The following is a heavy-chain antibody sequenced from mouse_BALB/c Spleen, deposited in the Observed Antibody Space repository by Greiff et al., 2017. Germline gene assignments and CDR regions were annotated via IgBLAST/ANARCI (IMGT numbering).Heavy chain of an antibody. CDR1: GYTFTSYW. D-gene: IGHD1-1*01. J-gene: IGHJ2*01. V-gene: IGHV1-69*02. CDR2: IYPSASYT. CDR3: TREWGLRDYLDY. Sequence: VQLQQSGAELVRPGASVKLSCKASGYTFTSYWINWVKQRPGQGLEWIGNIYPSASYTNYNQKFKDKATLTVDKSSSTAYMQLSSPTSEDSAVYYCTREWGLRDYLDYWGQGTTLTVSS.